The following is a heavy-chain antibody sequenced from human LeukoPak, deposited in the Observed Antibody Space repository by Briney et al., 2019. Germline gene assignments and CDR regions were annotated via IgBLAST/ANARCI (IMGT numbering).Heavy chain of an antibody. CDR2: IYHSGST. CDR3: ARRLGYSSGWYDRRLYYFDY. CDR1: GGSISSGGYS. J-gene: IGHJ4*02. D-gene: IGHD6-19*01. Sequence: SETLSLTRAVSGGSISSGGYSWSWIRQPPGKGLEWIGYIYHSGSTYYNPSLKSRVTISVDRSKNQFSLKLSSVTAADTAVYYCARRLGYSSGWYDRRLYYFDYWGQGTLVTVSS. V-gene: IGHV4-30-2*01.